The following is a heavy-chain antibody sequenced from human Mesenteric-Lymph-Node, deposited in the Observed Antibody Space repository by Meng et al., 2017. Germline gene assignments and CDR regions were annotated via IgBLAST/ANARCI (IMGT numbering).Heavy chain of an antibody. CDR2: INPDVSSS. CDR3: ARDMMD. CDR1: GFNCRRLW. Sequence: RVVGGGGDLAQTAGALTCPGVAFGFNCRRLWMDSVRQDPGKRVVWVSRINPDVSSSNNADTVNGRFTVSRDNSKNTLFPQMNSLRVEDTAMYYCARDMMDLGQGTLVTVSS. V-gene: IGHV3-74*01. D-gene: IGHD3-16*01. J-gene: IGHJ4*02.